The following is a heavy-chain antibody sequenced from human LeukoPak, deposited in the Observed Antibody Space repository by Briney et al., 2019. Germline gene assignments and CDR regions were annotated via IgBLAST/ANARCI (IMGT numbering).Heavy chain of an antibody. J-gene: IGHJ4*02. Sequence: GGSLRLFCSASGFIVSSNYMSWVRQAPGEGLEWVGVIYSGGSTYYADPVKGRFTISRDSSKNTLYLPMNSLRSGDRGVYYFARVGTYIACGGQGTLVTVYS. CDR3: ARVGTYIAC. CDR2: IYSGGST. V-gene: IGHV3-66*01. CDR1: GFIVSSNY. D-gene: IGHD2-15*01.